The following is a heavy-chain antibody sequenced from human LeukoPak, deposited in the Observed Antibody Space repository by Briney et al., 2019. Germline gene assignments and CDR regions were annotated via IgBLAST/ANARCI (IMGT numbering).Heavy chain of an antibody. J-gene: IGHJ6*03. V-gene: IGHV3-74*01. CDR2: INSDGSST. CDR3: AVMATRALNADYYYMDV. D-gene: IGHD5-24*01. Sequence: PGGSLRLSCAASGFTFSSYWMHWVRQAPGKGLVWVSRINSDGSSTSYADSVKGRFTISRDDAKNTLYLRMNSLRAEDTAVYYCAVMATRALNADYYYMDVWGRGTTVTVSS. CDR1: GFTFSSYW.